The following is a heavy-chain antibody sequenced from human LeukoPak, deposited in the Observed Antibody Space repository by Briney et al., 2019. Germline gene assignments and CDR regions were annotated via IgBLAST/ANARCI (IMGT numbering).Heavy chain of an antibody. V-gene: IGHV3-53*01. Sequence: PGGSLRLSCAASGFTVSSNYLSWVRQAPGKGLEWVSVIYSGGSTFYADSVKGRFTISRDNSKNTLYLQMNSLRAEDTAVYYCARGLRYSSGWYQFDYWGQGTLVTVSS. CDR3: ARGLRYSSGWYQFDY. CDR2: IYSGGST. J-gene: IGHJ4*02. D-gene: IGHD6-19*01. CDR1: GFTVSSNY.